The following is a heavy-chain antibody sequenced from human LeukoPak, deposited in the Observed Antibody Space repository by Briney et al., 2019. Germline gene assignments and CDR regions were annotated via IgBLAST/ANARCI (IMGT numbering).Heavy chain of an antibody. CDR2: ISGSGGST. CDR1: GITLSNYG. Sequence: PGGSLGLSCAVSGITLSNYGMSWVRQAPGKGLEWVAGISGSGGSTNYADSVKGRFTISRDNPKNTLHLQMNSLRAEDTAVYFCAKRGVVIRVILVGFHKEAYYFDSWGQGALVTVSS. D-gene: IGHD3-22*01. CDR3: AKRGVVIRVILVGFHKEAYYFDS. V-gene: IGHV3-23*01. J-gene: IGHJ4*02.